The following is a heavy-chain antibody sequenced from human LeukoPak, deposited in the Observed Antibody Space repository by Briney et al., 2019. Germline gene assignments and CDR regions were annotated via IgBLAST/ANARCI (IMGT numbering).Heavy chain of an antibody. J-gene: IGHJ4*02. CDR2: IYSGGST. CDR1: GFTVSSNY. CDR3: ARSPIAAAGNLDY. D-gene: IGHD6-13*01. Sequence: GGSLRLSCAASGFTVSSNYMSWVRQAPGKGLEWVSVIYSGGSTYYADSVKGRFTISRDNSKNTLYLQMNSLRAEDTAVYYCARSPIAAAGNLDYWGQETLVTVSS. V-gene: IGHV3-53*01.